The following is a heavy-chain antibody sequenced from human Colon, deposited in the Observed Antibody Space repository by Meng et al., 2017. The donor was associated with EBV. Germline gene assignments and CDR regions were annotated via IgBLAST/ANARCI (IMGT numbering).Heavy chain of an antibody. J-gene: IGHJ4*02. V-gene: IGHV4-34*02. CDR1: GGSLSGYY. D-gene: IGHD2-2*03. CDR2: INHSGSA. CDR3: ARTFGYCSNNNCPRTLGY. Sequence: VQLQQWGAGRLKPSETLSLTCGVSGGSLSGYYWSWIRHFPGRTLEFIGDINHSGSANYNPSLRSRVTISVDTSKNQIFLNLHSVTAADTAVYHCARTFGYCSNNNCPRTLGYWGQGTLVTVSS.